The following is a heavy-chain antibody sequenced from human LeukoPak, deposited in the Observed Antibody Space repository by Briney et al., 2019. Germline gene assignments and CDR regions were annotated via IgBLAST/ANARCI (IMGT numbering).Heavy chain of an antibody. CDR1: GFTFSTYW. D-gene: IGHD3-22*01. J-gene: IGHJ4*02. V-gene: IGHV3-7*01. Sequence: GGSLRLSCAASGFTFSTYWMSWVRQAPGKGLEWVANIKEDGSEKYYGDSVKGRLTISRDNAKNSLYLQMNSLRAEDTAVYYCARDSSGYQWGQETLVTVSS. CDR2: IKEDGSEK. CDR3: ARDSSGYQ.